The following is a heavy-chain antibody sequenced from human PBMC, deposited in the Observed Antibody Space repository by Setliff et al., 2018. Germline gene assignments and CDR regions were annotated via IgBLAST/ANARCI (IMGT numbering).Heavy chain of an antibody. Sequence: GGSLRLSCAASGFRFSDLYMSWVRQAPGKRLEWVSIINVGGTNTYYRDSVKGRFTISRDNSMNTLYLQMNRLSAEDTAVYYCAKPQVELRWGFESWGQ. D-gene: IGHD1-7*01. J-gene: IGHJ5*01. V-gene: IGHV3-23*01. CDR1: GFRFSDLY. CDR3: AKPQVELRWGFES. CDR2: INVGGTNT.